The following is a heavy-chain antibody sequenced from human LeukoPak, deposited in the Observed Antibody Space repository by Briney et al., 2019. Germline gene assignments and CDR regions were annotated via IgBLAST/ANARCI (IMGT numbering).Heavy chain of an antibody. J-gene: IGHJ6*02. V-gene: IGHV4-34*01. CDR3: ARCMGIAAARNYYYYGMDV. CDR1: GGSFSGYY. Sequence: SETLSLTCAVYGGSFSGYYWSWIRQPPGKGLEWIGEINHSGSTNYNPSLKSRVTISVDTSKNQFSLKLSSVTAADTAVYYCARCMGIAAARNYYYYGMDVWGQGTTVTVSS. CDR2: INHSGST. D-gene: IGHD6-13*01.